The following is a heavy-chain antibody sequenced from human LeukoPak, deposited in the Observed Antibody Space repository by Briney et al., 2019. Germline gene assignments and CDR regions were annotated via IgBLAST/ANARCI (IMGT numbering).Heavy chain of an antibody. J-gene: IGHJ4*02. Sequence: GRSLRLSCAASGFTFSSYGMHWVRQAPGKGLEWVAVIWYDGSNKYYADSVKGRFTISRDNSKNTLYLQMNSLRAEDTAVYYCARDGQEAAAGDYWGRGTLVTVSS. D-gene: IGHD6-13*01. V-gene: IGHV3-33*01. CDR3: ARDGQEAAAGDY. CDR1: GFTFSSYG. CDR2: IWYDGSNK.